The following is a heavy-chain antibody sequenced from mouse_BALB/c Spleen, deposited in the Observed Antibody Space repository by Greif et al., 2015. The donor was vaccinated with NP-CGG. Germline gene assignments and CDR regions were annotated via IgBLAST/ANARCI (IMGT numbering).Heavy chain of an antibody. CDR3: TRERSMDY. J-gene: IGHJ4*01. CDR2: INPSNGGT. CDR1: GYTFTSYY. V-gene: IGHV1S81*02. Sequence: QVQLQQSGAELVKPGASVKLSCKASGYTFTSYYMYWVKQRPGQGLEWIGEINPSNGGTNFNEKFKSKATLTVDKSSSTAYMQLSSLTSEDSAVYYCTRERSMDYWGQGTSVTVSS.